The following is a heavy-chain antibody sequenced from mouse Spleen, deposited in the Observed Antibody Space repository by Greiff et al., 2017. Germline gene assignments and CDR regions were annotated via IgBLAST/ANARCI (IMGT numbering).Heavy chain of an antibody. CDR1: GYTFTSYW. J-gene: IGHJ4*01. CDR2: INPSTGGT. V-gene: IGHV1-53*01. Sequence: QVQLQQPGTELVKPGASVKLSCKASGYTFTSYWMHWVKQRPGQGLEWIGNINPSTGGTSYNQKFKGKATLTVDKSSSTAYMQLKSLTSEDSAVYYCARSGPYDYDEGAYAMDYWGQGTSVTVSS. CDR3: ARSGPYDYDEGAYAMDY. D-gene: IGHD2-4*01.